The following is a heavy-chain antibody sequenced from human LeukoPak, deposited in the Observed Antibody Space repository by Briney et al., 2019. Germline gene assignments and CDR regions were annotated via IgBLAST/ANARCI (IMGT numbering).Heavy chain of an antibody. V-gene: IGHV4-39*07. CDR1: GGSISSGSYY. CDR2: IYYSGST. CDR3: ARDGVSALNLYSDL. Sequence: SQTLSLTCTVSGGSISSGSYYWSWIRQPAGKGLEWIGSIYYSGSTYYNPSLKSRVTISVDTSKDQFSLKLSSVTAADTAVYYCARDGVSALNLYSDLWGRGTLVTVSS. D-gene: IGHD3-3*01. J-gene: IGHJ2*01.